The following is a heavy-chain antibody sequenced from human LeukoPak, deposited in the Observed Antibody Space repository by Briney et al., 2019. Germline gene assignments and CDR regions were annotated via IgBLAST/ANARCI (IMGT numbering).Heavy chain of an antibody. CDR2: IKQDGSEK. CDR3: AREMRSYDSSGYYSFDY. D-gene: IGHD3-22*01. V-gene: IGHV3-7*01. Sequence: PGGSLRLSCAASGFTFSSYAMSWVRQAPGKGLEWVANIKQDGSEKYYVDSVKGRFTISRDNAKNSLYLQMNSLRAEDTAVYYCAREMRSYDSSGYYSFDYWGQGTLVTVSS. CDR1: GFTFSSYA. J-gene: IGHJ4*02.